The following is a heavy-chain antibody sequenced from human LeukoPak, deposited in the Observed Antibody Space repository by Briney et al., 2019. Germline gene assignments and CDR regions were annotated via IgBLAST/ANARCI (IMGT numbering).Heavy chain of an antibody. Sequence: PSETLSLTCTVPGGSISSYYWSWIRQPAGKGLEWIGRIYTSGSNNYNPSLKSRVTMSVDTSKNQFSLKLSSVTAADTAVYYCARDHGITMVRGVIITADNDAFDIWGQGTMVTVSS. CDR2: IYTSGSN. CDR1: GGSISSYY. CDR3: ARDHGITMVRGVIITADNDAFDI. D-gene: IGHD3-10*01. V-gene: IGHV4-4*07. J-gene: IGHJ3*02.